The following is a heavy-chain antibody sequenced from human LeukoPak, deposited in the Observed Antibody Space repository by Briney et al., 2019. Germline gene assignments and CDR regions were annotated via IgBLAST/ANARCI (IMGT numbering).Heavy chain of an antibody. Sequence: GGSLRLSCAASGFTFSDYTLNWVRQPPGKGLEWVSSITGDSTYIYYADSVKGRFTVSRDNAKNSLYLHINSLRAEDTAIYYCARGAATNLWPSDYWGQGTLVTVSS. J-gene: IGHJ4*02. CDR2: ITGDSTYI. CDR3: ARGAATNLWPSDY. CDR1: GFTFSDYT. D-gene: IGHD3-10*01. V-gene: IGHV3-21*01.